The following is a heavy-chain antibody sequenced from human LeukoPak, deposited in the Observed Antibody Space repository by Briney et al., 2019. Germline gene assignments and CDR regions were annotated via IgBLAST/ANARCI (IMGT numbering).Heavy chain of an antibody. CDR3: ARDADWGYDAYDI. Sequence: SQTLSLTCAISGDGLSVSSDVWDWVRQSPSRGLEWLGRTYYKSKWHNDYAVSVKSRITISPDTSKNQFSLHLNSVTPEDTAVYYCARDADWGYDAYDIWGQGTMVTVPS. CDR2: TYYKSKWHN. V-gene: IGHV6-1*01. D-gene: IGHD7-27*01. CDR1: GDGLSVSSDV. J-gene: IGHJ3*02.